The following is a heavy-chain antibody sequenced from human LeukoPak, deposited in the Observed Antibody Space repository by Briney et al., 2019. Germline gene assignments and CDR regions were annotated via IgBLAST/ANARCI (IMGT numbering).Heavy chain of an antibody. CDR3: ARSSHL. CDR1: GGSINSYY. J-gene: IGHJ5*02. D-gene: IGHD3-10*01. Sequence: SETLSLTCTVSGGSINSYYWCWIRQPPGKGLEWIGYIYYSGITKFNPSLMSRVTISIDTSKNQFSLKLNSVTAADTAVYYCARSSHLWGPGTLVIVSS. CDR2: IYYSGIT. V-gene: IGHV4-59*01.